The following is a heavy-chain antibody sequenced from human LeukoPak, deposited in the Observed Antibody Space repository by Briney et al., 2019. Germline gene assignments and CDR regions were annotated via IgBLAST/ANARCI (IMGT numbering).Heavy chain of an antibody. Sequence: GASVKVSCKASGGTFSSYAISWVRQAPGQGLEWMGGIIPIIGTANYAQKFHGRVTITADESTSTAYMELSSLRSEDTAVYYCAREARGRDGYNPDYWGQGTLVTVSS. D-gene: IGHD5-24*01. CDR2: IIPIIGTA. J-gene: IGHJ4*02. CDR3: AREARGRDGYNPDY. V-gene: IGHV1-69*01. CDR1: GGTFSSYA.